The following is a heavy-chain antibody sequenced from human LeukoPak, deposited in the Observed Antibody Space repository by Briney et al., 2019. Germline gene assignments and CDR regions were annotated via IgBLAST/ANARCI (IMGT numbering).Heavy chain of an antibody. D-gene: IGHD3-10*01. CDR3: AKDLQRGVRPDY. Sequence: GGSLRLSCAASGFTFSSYAMSWVRQAPGKGLERVSAISGSGGSTYYADSVKGRFTISRDNSKNTLYLQMNSLRAEDTAVYYCAKDLQRGVRPDYWGQGTLVTVSS. J-gene: IGHJ4*02. CDR1: GFTFSSYA. V-gene: IGHV3-23*01. CDR2: ISGSGGST.